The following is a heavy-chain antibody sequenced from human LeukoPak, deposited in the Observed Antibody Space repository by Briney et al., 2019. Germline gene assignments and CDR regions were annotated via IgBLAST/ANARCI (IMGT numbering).Heavy chain of an antibody. J-gene: IGHJ5*02. V-gene: IGHV4-39*01. Sequence: SETLSLTCTVSGGSISSSSYYWGWIRQPPGKGLEWIGSIYYSGSTYYNPSLKSRVTISVDTSKNQFSLKLSSVTAADTAVYYCANFHYDFWSGATRFDPWGQGTLVTVSS. D-gene: IGHD3-3*01. CDR3: ANFHYDFWSGATRFDP. CDR1: GGSISSSSYY. CDR2: IYYSGST.